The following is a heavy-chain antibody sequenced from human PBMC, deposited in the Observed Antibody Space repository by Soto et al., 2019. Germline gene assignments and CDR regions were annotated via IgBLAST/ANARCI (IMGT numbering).Heavy chain of an antibody. J-gene: IGHJ3*02. CDR2: ISGSGGST. CDR1: GFTFSSYA. Sequence: EVQLLESGGGLVQPGGSLRLSCAASGFTFSSYAMSWVRQAPGKGLEWVSAISGSGGSTYYADSVKGRFTSSRDNSKNTLYLQMNSLRAEDTAVYYCAKDRDRKKDYTFGGPYDAFDIWGQGTMVTVSS. D-gene: IGHD3-16*01. CDR3: AKDRDRKKDYTFGGPYDAFDI. V-gene: IGHV3-23*01.